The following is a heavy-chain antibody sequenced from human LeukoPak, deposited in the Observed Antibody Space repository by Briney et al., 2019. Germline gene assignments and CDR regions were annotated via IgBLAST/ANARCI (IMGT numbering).Heavy chain of an antibody. Sequence: GGSLRLSCAASGFIFSSYGMHWVRQAPGKGLEWVSYISSSGSSIYYADSVKGRFTISRDNAKNSLYLQMNSLRAEDTAVYHCVRQYYYGSGSYLWAPDYWGQGTLVTVSS. J-gene: IGHJ4*02. V-gene: IGHV3-48*04. D-gene: IGHD3-10*01. CDR3: VRQYYYGSGSYLWAPDY. CDR2: ISSSGSSI. CDR1: GFIFSSYG.